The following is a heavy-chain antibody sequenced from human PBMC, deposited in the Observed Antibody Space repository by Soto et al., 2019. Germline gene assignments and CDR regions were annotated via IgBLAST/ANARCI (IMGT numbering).Heavy chain of an antibody. CDR1: GGSISSGGYY. J-gene: IGHJ3*02. CDR3: ARGGDYYDSSGYYLGI. CDR2: IYYSGST. Sequence: QVQLQESGPGLVKPSQTLSLTCTVSGGSISSGGYYWSWIRQHPGKGLEWIRYIYYSGSTYYNPSLKSRVTISVDTSKNQFSLKLSSVTAADTAVYYCARGGDYYDSSGYYLGIWGQGTMVTVSS. D-gene: IGHD3-22*01. V-gene: IGHV4-31*03.